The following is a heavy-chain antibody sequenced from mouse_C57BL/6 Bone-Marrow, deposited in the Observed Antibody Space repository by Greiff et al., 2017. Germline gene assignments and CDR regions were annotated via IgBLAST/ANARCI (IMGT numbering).Heavy chain of an antibody. V-gene: IGHV14-3*01. CDR2: IDPANGNT. J-gene: IGHJ3*01. Sequence: EVQLQESVAELVRPGASVKLSCTASGFNIKNTYMHWVKQRPEQGLEWIGRIDPANGNTTSAPKFQGKAPITADPSSTTAHLQLSSLTAETTSIYYCASSGAYYYGSSFAYWGQGTLVTVSA. CDR1: GFNIKNTY. CDR3: ASSGAYYYGSSFAY. D-gene: IGHD1-1*01.